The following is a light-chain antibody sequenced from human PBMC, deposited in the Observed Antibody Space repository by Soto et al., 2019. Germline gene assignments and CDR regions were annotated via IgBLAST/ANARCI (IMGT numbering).Light chain of an antibody. J-gene: IGKJ3*01. CDR1: QSVSSN. V-gene: IGKV3-15*01. CDR2: GAS. Sequence: EIGMPQSPATLSVSPGERATLSGMASQSVSSNLAWYQKTPGQAPRLLIYGASTRATGIRARFSGSGSGTESTLTIRGLLSEDFAVSYCQPYNNWPPITFGPGTKVDIK. CDR3: QPYNNWPPIT.